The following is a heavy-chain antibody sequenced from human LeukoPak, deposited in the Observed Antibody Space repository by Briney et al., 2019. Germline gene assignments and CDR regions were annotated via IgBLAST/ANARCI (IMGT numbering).Heavy chain of an antibody. Sequence: ASVKVSCKASGYTFTGYYMHWVRQAPGQGLEWMGWINPNSGGANYAQRFQGRVTMTRDTSISTAYMELSRLRSDDTAVYYCASRYSYGHFFDYWGQGTLVTVSS. CDR2: INPNSGGA. V-gene: IGHV1-2*02. CDR1: GYTFTGYY. D-gene: IGHD5-18*01. CDR3: ASRYSYGHFFDY. J-gene: IGHJ4*02.